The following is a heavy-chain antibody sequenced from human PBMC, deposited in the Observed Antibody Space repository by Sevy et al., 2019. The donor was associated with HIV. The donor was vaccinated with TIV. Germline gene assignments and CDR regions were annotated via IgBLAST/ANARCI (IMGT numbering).Heavy chain of an antibody. CDR3: ARRGDNNWFDP. CDR1: GVSISGGAYY. J-gene: IGHJ5*02. D-gene: IGHD2-15*01. Sequence: SETLSLTCTVSGVSISGGAYYWGWIRQPSGKRLEWIGSISYTGSTYYNPSLKSRVTISVDTSKNQFSLKLTSVTAADTAVYYCARRGDNNWFDPWGQGTLVTVSS. CDR2: ISYTGST. V-gene: IGHV4-39*01.